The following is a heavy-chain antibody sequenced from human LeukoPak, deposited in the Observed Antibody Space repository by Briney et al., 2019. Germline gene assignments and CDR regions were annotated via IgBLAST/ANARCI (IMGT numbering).Heavy chain of an antibody. CDR3: TRRGDGYNDAFDI. J-gene: IGHJ3*02. CDR2: VRSKANSYAT. D-gene: IGHD5-24*01. Sequence: GGSLGLSCAASGFTFSGSAIHWVRQASGKGLEWVGRVRSKANSYATAYAASVKGRVTISRDDSKNKAYLQMNSLKTDDTAVYYCTRRGDGYNDAFDIWGQGTMVAVSS. CDR1: GFTFSGSA. V-gene: IGHV3-73*01.